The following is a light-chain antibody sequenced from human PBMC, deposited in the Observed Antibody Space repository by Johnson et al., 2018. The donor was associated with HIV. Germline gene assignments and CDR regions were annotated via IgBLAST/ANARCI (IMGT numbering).Light chain of an antibody. CDR3: GIWDASLSPLYV. CDR1: VSNIESYF. Sequence: QSVLTQPPSVSAAPGQTVNISCSGNVSNIESYFVSWYQQLPGAAPTLLIYEDNKRPSGIPDRFSGSKSGATATLGITGLQTGDDAHYYCGIWDASLSPLYVFGTGTTITVL. V-gene: IGLV1-51*02. J-gene: IGLJ1*01. CDR2: EDN.